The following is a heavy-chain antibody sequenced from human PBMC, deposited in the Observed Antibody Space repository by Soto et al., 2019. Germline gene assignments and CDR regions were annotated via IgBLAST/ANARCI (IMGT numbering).Heavy chain of an antibody. CDR3: ARGISSGYNYFDY. V-gene: IGHV4-59*01. CDR2: IYYSGST. CDR1: GGSIGSYY. Sequence: SETLSLTCTVSGGSIGSYYWSWIRQPPGKGLEWIGYIYYSGSTNYNPSLKSRVTISVDTSKNQFSLKLSSVTAADTAVYYCARGISSGYNYFDYWGQGTLVTVSS. D-gene: IGHD3-22*01. J-gene: IGHJ4*02.